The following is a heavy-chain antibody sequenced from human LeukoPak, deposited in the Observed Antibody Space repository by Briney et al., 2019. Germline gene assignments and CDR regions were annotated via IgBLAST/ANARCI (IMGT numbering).Heavy chain of an antibody. CDR3: ARDGAGAYYYYYYKDV. Sequence: GGSLRLSCAASGFTVSSNYMSWVRQAPGKGLEWVSVIYSGGSTYYADSVKGRFTISRDNSKNTLYLQMNSLRAEDTAIYYCARDGAGAYYYYYYKDVWGKGTTVTVSS. V-gene: IGHV3-53*01. D-gene: IGHD1-26*01. J-gene: IGHJ6*03. CDR1: GFTVSSNY. CDR2: IYSGGST.